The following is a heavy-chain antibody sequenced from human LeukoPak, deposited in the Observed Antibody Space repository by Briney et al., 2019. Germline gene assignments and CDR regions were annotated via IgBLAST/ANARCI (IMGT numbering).Heavy chain of an antibody. J-gene: IGHJ6*02. Sequence: GGSLRLSCAASGFTFSNAWMNWVRQAPGKGLEWVGRIKSKTDGGTTDYAAPVKGRFTISRDDSKNTLYLQMNSLKTEDTAVYYCTSSSNWNYYYYGMDVWGQGTTVTVSS. D-gene: IGHD1-1*01. CDR3: TSSSNWNYYYYGMDV. V-gene: IGHV3-15*07. CDR1: GFTFSNAW. CDR2: IKSKTDGGTT.